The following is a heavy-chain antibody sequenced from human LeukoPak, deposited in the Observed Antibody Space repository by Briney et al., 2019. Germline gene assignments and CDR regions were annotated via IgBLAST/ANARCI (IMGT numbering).Heavy chain of an antibody. CDR2: IESKTDGGTT. CDR1: GFTFSNAW. V-gene: IGHV3-15*04. D-gene: IGHD3-10*01. J-gene: IGHJ3*02. CDR3: TTDYYGSGSYPDAFDI. Sequence: KTGGSLRLSCAASGFTFSNAWMSWVRQAPGKGLEWVGRIESKTDGGTTDYAAPVKGRFTISRDDSRNTLYLQMNSLKTEDTAVYYCTTDYYGSGSYPDAFDIWGRGTMVTVSS.